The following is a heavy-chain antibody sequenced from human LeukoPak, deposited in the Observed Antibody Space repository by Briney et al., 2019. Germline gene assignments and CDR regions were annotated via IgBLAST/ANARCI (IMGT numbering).Heavy chain of an antibody. CDR1: GFTFSSYS. V-gene: IGHV3-21*01. Sequence: GGSLRLSCAASGFTFSSYSMNWVRQAPGKGLEWVSSISSSSSYIYYADSVKGRFTISRDNAKNSLYLQMNSLRAEDTAVYYCARPARPRYSSSWRGYNWFDPWGQGTLVTVSS. D-gene: IGHD6-13*01. J-gene: IGHJ5*02. CDR2: ISSSSSYI. CDR3: ARPARPRYSSSWRGYNWFDP.